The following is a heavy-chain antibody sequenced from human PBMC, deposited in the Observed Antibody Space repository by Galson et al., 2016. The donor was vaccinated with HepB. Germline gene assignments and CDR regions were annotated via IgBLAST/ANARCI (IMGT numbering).Heavy chain of an antibody. CDR1: GFTFTDHY. Sequence: SLRLSCAASGFTFTDHYMTWVRQAPGKGLEWISHISTTGSTISYADSVMGRFTISRDNAKNSLFLEMNSLRSEDTAVYYCARVGPFYESNGYDYWGLGILVTVSS. J-gene: IGHJ4*02. CDR2: ISTTGSTI. V-gene: IGHV3-11*01. CDR3: ARVGPFYESNGYDY. D-gene: IGHD3-22*01.